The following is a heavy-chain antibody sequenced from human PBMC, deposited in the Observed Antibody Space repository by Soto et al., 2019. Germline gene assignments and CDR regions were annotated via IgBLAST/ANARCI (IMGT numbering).Heavy chain of an antibody. Sequence: QVQPVQSGAEVKKPWASMKVSCQASGYHFNRYDIKLVRQGHGQGLEWMGWMNPNSGNTAYAQKFQGRVTMTRNTSISTAYMELSSLRSEDTAVYYCARVKLDYFDYWGQGTLVTVSS. V-gene: IGHV1-8*01. CDR3: ARVKLDYFDY. CDR1: GYHFNRYD. CDR2: MNPNSGNT. J-gene: IGHJ4*02.